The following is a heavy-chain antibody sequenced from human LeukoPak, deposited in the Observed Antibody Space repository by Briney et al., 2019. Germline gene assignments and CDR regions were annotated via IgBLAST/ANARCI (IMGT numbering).Heavy chain of an antibody. CDR2: ISCYNGHT. V-gene: IGHV1-18*01. Sequence: GASVKVSCKASGYSFTKYGLNWVRQAPGQGLQWMGWISCYNGHTHYAQNFQGRVTMTTDTSTNTAYMELRGLRSDDTAIYYCARREGRSASPFFFDSCGQGTLFTVSS. CDR1: GYSFTKYG. D-gene: IGHD6-6*01. J-gene: IGHJ4*02. CDR3: ARREGRSASPFFFDS.